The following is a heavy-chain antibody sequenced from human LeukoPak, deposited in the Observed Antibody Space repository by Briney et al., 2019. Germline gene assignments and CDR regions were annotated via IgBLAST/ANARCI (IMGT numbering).Heavy chain of an antibody. Sequence: GGSLRLSCAASGFTFNNYAMSWVRQAPGKGLEWVSAISGSGGSTYYADSVKGRFTISRDNSKNTLYLQMNSLRAEDTAVYYCAKVEAPKGYCSSTSCPIFDYWGQGTLVTVSS. J-gene: IGHJ4*02. CDR2: ISGSGGST. CDR1: GFTFNNYA. V-gene: IGHV3-23*01. CDR3: AKVEAPKGYCSSTSCPIFDY. D-gene: IGHD2-2*01.